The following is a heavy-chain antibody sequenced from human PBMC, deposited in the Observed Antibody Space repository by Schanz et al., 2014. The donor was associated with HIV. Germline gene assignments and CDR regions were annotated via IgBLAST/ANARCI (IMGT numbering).Heavy chain of an antibody. CDR3: AKPEYDSRGNSQSHFDS. V-gene: IGHV3-23*01. CDR1: GFTFNNYA. Sequence: EVQLLDSGGGLVQPGGSLRLSCVASGFTFNNYAMTWGRQAPGKGLEWASSISESGGRSYYADSVNGRFTISRDNSKNTLYLQMTTLRTEDTAVYYCAKPEYDSRGNSQSHFDSWGQGTLVTVSS. CDR2: ISESGGRS. D-gene: IGHD3-22*01. J-gene: IGHJ4*02.